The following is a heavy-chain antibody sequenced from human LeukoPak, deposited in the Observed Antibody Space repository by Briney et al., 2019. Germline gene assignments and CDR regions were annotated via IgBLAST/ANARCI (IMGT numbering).Heavy chain of an antibody. J-gene: IGHJ4*02. CDR3: ARAPNGLSEADYFCY. CDR2: IHHFGSN. Sequence: PQSLSLTCAVSGRFLSSGGYSWGWLRQPPGKGLEWIGYIHHFGSNHNKPTLKRRVTISVDRSKSQFCLKLSSVTAADTAVYYCARAPNGLSEADYFCYWGQGTLVTGSS. V-gene: IGHV4-30-2*01. CDR1: GRFLSSGGYS. D-gene: IGHD3-16*02.